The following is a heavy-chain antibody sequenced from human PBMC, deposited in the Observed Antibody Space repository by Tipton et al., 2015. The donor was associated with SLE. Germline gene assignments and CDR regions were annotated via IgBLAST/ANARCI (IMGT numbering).Heavy chain of an antibody. CDR2: INHSGST. CDR1: GGSFSGYY. V-gene: IGHV4-34*01. J-gene: IGHJ3*02. CDR3: SRAVPFDI. Sequence: TLSLTCAVYGGSFSGYYWSWIRQPPGKGLEGIGEINHSGSTNYNPSLKSRVTISVDTSKNQFSLKLSSVTAADTAVYYCSRAVPFDIWGKGTMVTVSS.